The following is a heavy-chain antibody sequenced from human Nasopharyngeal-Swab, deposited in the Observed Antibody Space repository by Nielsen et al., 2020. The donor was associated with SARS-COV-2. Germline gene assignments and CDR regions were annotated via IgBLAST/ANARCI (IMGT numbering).Heavy chain of an antibody. J-gene: IGHJ4*02. CDR3: ARERTAPGTLYYFDY. Sequence: WIRQPPGKGPEWMGFIHQSGSTTYSPSLKSRLTMSVDTSKNQFSLKLTSVTAADTALYYCARERTAPGTLYYFDYWGQGTPVTVSS. V-gene: IGHV4-30-4*01. CDR2: IHQSGST. D-gene: IGHD1/OR15-1a*01.